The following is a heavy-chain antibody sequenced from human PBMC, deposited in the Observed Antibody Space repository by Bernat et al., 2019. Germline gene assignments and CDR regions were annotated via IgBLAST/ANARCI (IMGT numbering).Heavy chain of an antibody. CDR1: GFTFSSYW. J-gene: IGHJ4*02. CDR2: IDSDGSRI. Sequence: EVQLVESGGGLVQPGGSLRLSCAASGFTFSSYWMYWVRQAPGKGLVWVPGIDSDGSRITYADSVRGRFTISSDNAKKTLYLQMNSVRAEDTAVYYCASYKGGATKDYWGQGTLVTVSS. D-gene: IGHD5-12*01. CDR3: ASYKGGATKDY. V-gene: IGHV3-74*01.